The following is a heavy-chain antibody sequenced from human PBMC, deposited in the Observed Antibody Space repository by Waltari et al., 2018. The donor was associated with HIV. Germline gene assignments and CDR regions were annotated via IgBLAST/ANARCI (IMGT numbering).Heavy chain of an antibody. V-gene: IGHV3-7*01. CDR2: IKKDGSEK. Sequence: EVQLVESGGGLVQPGGSLRLSCAASGFTFSSYWMSWVRQAPGKGLEWVDNIKKDGSEKYYVDSVKGRFTISRDNAKNSLYLQMNSLRAEDTAVYYCAREGAVAGGAIWYWGQGTLVTVSS. CDR3: AREGAVAGGAIWY. D-gene: IGHD6-19*01. J-gene: IGHJ4*02. CDR1: GFTFSSYW.